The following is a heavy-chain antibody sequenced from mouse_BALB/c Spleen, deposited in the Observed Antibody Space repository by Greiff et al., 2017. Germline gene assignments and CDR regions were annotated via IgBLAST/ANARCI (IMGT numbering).Heavy chain of an antibody. CDR1: GYTFTSYW. J-gene: IGHJ2*01. Sequence: QVQLQQPGAELVKPGASVKMSCKASGYTFTSYWINWVKQRPGQGLEWIGDIYPGRGITNYNEKFKGKATLTLDTSSSTAYMQLSSLTSEDSAVYDCSRSFGTATPFDYWGEGTTLTVSS. CDR3: SRSFGTATPFDY. CDR2: IYPGRGIT. V-gene: IGHV1-55*01. D-gene: IGHD1-2*01.